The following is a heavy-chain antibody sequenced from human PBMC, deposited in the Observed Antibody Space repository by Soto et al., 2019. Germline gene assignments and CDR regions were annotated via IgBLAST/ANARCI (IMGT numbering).Heavy chain of an antibody. CDR2: IYYSGST. J-gene: IGHJ4*02. CDR3: AREGGLPHDY. V-gene: IGHV4-31*03. D-gene: IGHD1-26*01. CDR1: GGSISSGGYY. Sequence: SETLSLTCTVSGGSISSGGYYWSWIRQHPGKGLEWIGYIYYSGSTYYNPSLKSRVTISVDTSKNQFSLKLSSVTAADTAVYYCAREGGLPHDYWGQGTLVTVSS.